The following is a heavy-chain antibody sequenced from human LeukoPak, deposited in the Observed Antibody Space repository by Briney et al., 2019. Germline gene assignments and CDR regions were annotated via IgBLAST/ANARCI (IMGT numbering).Heavy chain of an antibody. Sequence: GGSLRLSCAASGFTFSTYSMNWVRQAPGKGLEWVSDIDSGSNNIHYADSVKGRFTISRDDAKNSLYLQMDSLRAEDTAIYYCAKNTPRGYDFDSWGQGALVTVSS. CDR3: AKNTPRGYDFDS. J-gene: IGHJ5*01. CDR2: IDSGSNNI. D-gene: IGHD5-12*01. CDR1: GFTFSTYS. V-gene: IGHV3-48*01.